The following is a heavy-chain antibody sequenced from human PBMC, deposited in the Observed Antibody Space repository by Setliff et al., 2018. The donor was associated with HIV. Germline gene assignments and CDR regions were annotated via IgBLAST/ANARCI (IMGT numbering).Heavy chain of an antibody. Sequence: PSETLSLTCTVSSASISSHYSSHYWTWIRQSPGKGLEWIGYIYYSGSTSYNPSLKSRVTISLDTSKNPFSLRLRSVTSADTAVYYCSRDGVGVACSYWYFDLWGRGTRVTAPQ. J-gene: IGHJ2*01. D-gene: IGHD6-19*01. CDR1: SASISSHYSSHY. V-gene: IGHV4-61*01. CDR2: IYYSGST. CDR3: SRDGVGVACSYWYFDL.